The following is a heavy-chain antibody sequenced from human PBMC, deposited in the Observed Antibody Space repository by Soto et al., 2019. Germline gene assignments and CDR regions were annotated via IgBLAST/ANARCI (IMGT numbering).Heavy chain of an antibody. Sequence: GGSLRLSCAASGFTFSSYWMSWVRQAPGKGLEWVANIKQDGSEKYYVDSVKGRFTISRDNAKNSLYLQMNSLRAEDTAVYYCARSLGGGQSHDAFDIWGQGTMVTVSS. CDR3: ARSLGGGQSHDAFDI. J-gene: IGHJ3*02. CDR1: GFTFSSYW. CDR2: IKQDGSEK. D-gene: IGHD2-15*01. V-gene: IGHV3-7*03.